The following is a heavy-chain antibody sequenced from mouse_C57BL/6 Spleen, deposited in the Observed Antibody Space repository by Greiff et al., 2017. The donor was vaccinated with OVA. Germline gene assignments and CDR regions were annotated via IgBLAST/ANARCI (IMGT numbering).Heavy chain of an antibody. CDR3: ARKLGQGDYAMDY. V-gene: IGHV1-69*01. CDR1: GYTFTSYW. J-gene: IGHJ4*01. Sequence: QVHVKQPGAELVMPGASVKLSCKASGYTFTSYWMHWVKQRPGQGLEWIGEIDPSDSYTNYNQKFKGKSTLTVDKSSSTAYMQLSSLTSEDSAVYYCARKLGQGDYAMDYWGQGTSVTVSS. D-gene: IGHD4-1*01. CDR2: IDPSDSYT.